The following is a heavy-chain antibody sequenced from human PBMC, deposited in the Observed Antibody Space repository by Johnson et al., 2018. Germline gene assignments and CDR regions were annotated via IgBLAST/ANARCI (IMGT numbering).Heavy chain of an antibody. V-gene: IGHV3-23*04. CDR2: ISGSGGST. Sequence: VQLVESGGGLVQPGGSLRLSCAASGFTFSSYAMSWVRQAPGKGLEWVSAISGSGGSTYYADSVKGRFTISRENAKNSLYLKRNSLGAGVTAVYYCARDRGSDDSTTPSAFDIWGQRTMVTVSS. J-gene: IGHJ3*02. D-gene: IGHD3-22*01. CDR3: ARDRGSDDSTTPSAFDI. CDR1: GFTFSSYA.